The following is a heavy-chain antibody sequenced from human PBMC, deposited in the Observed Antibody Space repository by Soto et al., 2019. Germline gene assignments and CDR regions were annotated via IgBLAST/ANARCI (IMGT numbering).Heavy chain of an antibody. D-gene: IGHD3-22*01. CDR3: ARGRTVRNYADDSSDYFFFFDY. Sequence: SETLSLTCTVSGDSISTFYWGWMRQSPGKELEWIGYVYYTGSTNYNPSLKSRVTISVDRSKNQFSLKLTSANTADTAVYYCARGRTVRNYADDSSDYFFFFDYWGQGTQVTVSS. J-gene: IGHJ4*02. CDR1: GDSISTFY. CDR2: VYYTGST. V-gene: IGHV4-59*01.